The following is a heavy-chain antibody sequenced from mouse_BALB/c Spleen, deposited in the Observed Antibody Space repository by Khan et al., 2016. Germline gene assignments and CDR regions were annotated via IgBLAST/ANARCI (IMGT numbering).Heavy chain of an antibody. CDR2: RSYSGNT. V-gene: IGHV3-2*02. J-gene: IGHJ4*01. CDR3: GRCLDAMDY. Sequence: EVQLQESGAGLVKPSQSLYLTCTVSGYSITSDYAWNWIRQLPGNKLEWMGYRSYSGNTTYNQSLKSRIYITRDTYKNKFFLQLNSVTTEDTATYYCGRCLDAMDYWGQGTSVTVSS. CDR1: GYSITSDYA.